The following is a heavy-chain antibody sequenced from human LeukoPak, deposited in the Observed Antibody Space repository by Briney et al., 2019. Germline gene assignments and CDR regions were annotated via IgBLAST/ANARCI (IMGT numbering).Heavy chain of an antibody. J-gene: IGHJ5*02. D-gene: IGHD2-15*01. V-gene: IGHV4-61*08. CDR1: GGSISSGGYS. Sequence: SETLSLTCAVSGGSISSGGYSWSWIRQPPGKGLEWIGYVYYSGSTNYNPSLKSRVTISVDTSKNQFSLKLSSVTAADTAVYYCARGWVALNWFDPWGQGTLVTVSS. CDR2: VYYSGST. CDR3: ARGWVALNWFDP.